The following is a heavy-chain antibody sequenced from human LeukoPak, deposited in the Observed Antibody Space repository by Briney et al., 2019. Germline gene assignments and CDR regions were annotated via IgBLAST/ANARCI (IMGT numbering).Heavy chain of an antibody. CDR2: IYYSGRT. CDR1: GGSISSSSYY. V-gene: IGHV4-39*07. J-gene: IGHJ4*02. CDR3: ERIDSSGPGDY. Sequence: SETLSLTCTVSGGSISSSSYYWGWLRQPPGKGLEWIGSIYYSGRTYYNPSLKSRVTISVDTSKNQFSLKLSSVTAADTAVYYCERIDSSGPGDYWGQGTLVTVSS. D-gene: IGHD3-22*01.